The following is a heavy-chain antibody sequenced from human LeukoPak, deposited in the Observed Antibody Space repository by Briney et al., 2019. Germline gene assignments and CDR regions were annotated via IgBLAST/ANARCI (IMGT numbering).Heavy chain of an antibody. CDR1: GFTFSSYS. D-gene: IGHD3-16*01. V-gene: IGHV3-21*01. Sequence: GGSLRLSCAASGFTFSSYSMNWVRQAPGKGLEWVSSISSSSRYIYYADSVKGRFTISRDNAKNSLYLQMNSLRAEDTAVYYCARVWGYGNWYFDYWGQGTLVTVSS. CDR3: ARVWGYGNWYFDY. J-gene: IGHJ4*02. CDR2: ISSSSRYI.